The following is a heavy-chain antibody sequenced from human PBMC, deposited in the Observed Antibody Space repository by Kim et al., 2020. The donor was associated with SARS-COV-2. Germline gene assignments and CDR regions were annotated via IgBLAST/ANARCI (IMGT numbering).Heavy chain of an antibody. V-gene: IGHV3-15*01. Sequence: AAPVKGRFTISRDDSKNTLYLQMDSLETEDTGVYYGSWGVGIAGTGNYFDYWGQGTQVTVSS. D-gene: IGHD6-13*01. CDR3: SWGVGIAGTGNYFDY. J-gene: IGHJ4*02.